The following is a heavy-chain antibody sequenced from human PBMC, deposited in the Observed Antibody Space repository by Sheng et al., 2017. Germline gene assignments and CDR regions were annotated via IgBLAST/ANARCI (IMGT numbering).Heavy chain of an antibody. D-gene: IGHD6-19*01. Sequence: EVQLVESGGGLVQPGGSLRLSCAASEFTFSSYWMHWVRQVPGKGLVWVSRISSDGSRTNNADSVKGRFTISRDNAKNTLYLQMNSLRAEDTAVYYCVREDSSGHDYWGQGTLVTVSS. V-gene: IGHV3-74*01. J-gene: IGHJ4*02. CDR3: VREDSSGHDY. CDR2: ISSDGSRT. CDR1: EFTFSSYW.